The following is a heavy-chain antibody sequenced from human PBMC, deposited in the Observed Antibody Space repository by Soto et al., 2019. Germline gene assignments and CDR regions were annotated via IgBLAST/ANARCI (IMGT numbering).Heavy chain of an antibody. J-gene: IGHJ6*03. CDR1: GGSLKTYY. CDR2: MFSSGSP. V-gene: IGHV4-59*01. Sequence: QVHLQESGPGLVRPSETLSLTLTVSGGSLKTYYWCWVRQPPGGGLEWIGYMFSSGSPNYNPSLRGRVTISVDTANNQFSLKLSSVTAADTAVYYCARVAGISYYNHMDVWGKGSAVAVSS. D-gene: IGHD6-19*01. CDR3: ARVAGISYYNHMDV.